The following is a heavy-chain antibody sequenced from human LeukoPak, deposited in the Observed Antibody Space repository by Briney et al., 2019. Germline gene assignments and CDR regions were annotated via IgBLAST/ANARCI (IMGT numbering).Heavy chain of an antibody. D-gene: IGHD3-22*01. CDR2: IYYSGTS. CDR1: GGSISSYY. CDR3: ARADKYYDSSGYFDQ. Sequence: PSETLSLTCTVSGGSISSYYWSWIRQPPGKGLEWIGYIYYSGTSYYNPSPKSRVTISLDTSKNQFSLNLSSVTAADTAVYYCARADKYYDSSGYFDQWGQGTLVTVSS. J-gene: IGHJ4*02. V-gene: IGHV4-59*06.